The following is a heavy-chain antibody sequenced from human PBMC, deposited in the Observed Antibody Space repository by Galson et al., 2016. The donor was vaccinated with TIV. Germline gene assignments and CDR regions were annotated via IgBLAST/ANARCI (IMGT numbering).Heavy chain of an antibody. J-gene: IGHJ2*01. CDR2: IYPGNYHT. CDR3: ARDDSSAFSNWYFNL. CDR1: GYPFSGYY. Sequence: SGAEVKKTGESLKISCRGSGYPFSGYYIGWVRQVPGKGLEWMGIIYPGNYHTVYSPSFEGLVTISADKSTTTAYLQWNSLKASDTAMYYCARDDSSAFSNWYFNLWGRGTLVTVSS. D-gene: IGHD3-22*01. V-gene: IGHV5-51*03.